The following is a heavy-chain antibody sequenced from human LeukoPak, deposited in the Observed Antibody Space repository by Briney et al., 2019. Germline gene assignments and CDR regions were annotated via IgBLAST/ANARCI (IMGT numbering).Heavy chain of an antibody. CDR3: ATHSGNYPRGYFDY. CDR1: GFTFSSYG. CDR2: ISYDGSNK. Sequence: PGGSLRLSCAASGFTFSSYGMHWVRQAPGKGLEWVAVISYDGSNKYYADAVKGRFTISKDNSRDTLFLQMYSLRAEDTAVYYCATHSGNYPRGYFDYWGQGTLVIVSS. J-gene: IGHJ4*02. D-gene: IGHD1-26*01. V-gene: IGHV3-30*03.